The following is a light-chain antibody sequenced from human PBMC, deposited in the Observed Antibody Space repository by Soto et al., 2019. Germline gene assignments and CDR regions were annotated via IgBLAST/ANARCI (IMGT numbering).Light chain of an antibody. CDR2: EVS. V-gene: IGLV2-14*01. Sequence: QSALTQPASVSGSPGQSITISCIGTSSDVGGYFYVSWYQQHPVKAPKLIIYEVSNRPSGISTRFSGSKSGNTASLTISGFQAEDEADYYCASYTSSRPYVFGTGTKLTVL. J-gene: IGLJ1*01. CDR3: ASYTSSRPYV. CDR1: SSDVGGYFY.